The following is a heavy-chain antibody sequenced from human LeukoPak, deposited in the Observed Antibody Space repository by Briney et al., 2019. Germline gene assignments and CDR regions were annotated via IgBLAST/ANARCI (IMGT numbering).Heavy chain of an antibody. V-gene: IGHV1-8*03. CDR1: GYSFTSYW. D-gene: IGHD5-12*01. CDR2: MNPNSGNT. CDR3: ARGYSGYDGGYYFDY. J-gene: IGHJ4*02. Sequence: GESLKISCKGSGYSFTSYWIGWVRQMPGKGLEWMGWMNPNSGNTGYAQKFQGRVTITRNTSISTAYMELSSLRSEDTAVYYCARGYSGYDGGYYFDYWGQGTLVTVSS.